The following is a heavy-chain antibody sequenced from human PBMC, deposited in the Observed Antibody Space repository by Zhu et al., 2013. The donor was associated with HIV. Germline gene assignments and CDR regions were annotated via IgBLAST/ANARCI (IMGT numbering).Heavy chain of an antibody. Sequence: QVNLVQSEAEVKKPGASVKISCKASGYTFRSYYVHWVRQAPGQGLEWVGIINPSDGRATDAQKFQGRISMTRDTSTTTVYMELSSLRFEDTAIYYCARGPPTYFFDYWGQGTLLSVSS. CDR3: ARGPPTYFFDY. CDR2: INPSDGRA. J-gene: IGHJ4*02. D-gene: IGHD4-4*01. CDR1: GYTFRSYY. V-gene: IGHV1-46*01.